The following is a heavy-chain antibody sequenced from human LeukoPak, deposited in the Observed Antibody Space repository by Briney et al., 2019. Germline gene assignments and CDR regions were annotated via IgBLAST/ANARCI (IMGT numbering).Heavy chain of an antibody. Sequence: PSETLSLTCTVSGGSISSYYWSWIRQPAGKGLEWIGRIYTSGSTNYNPSLKSRVTMSVDTSKNQFSLKLSSVTAADTAVYYCASSEVTIFGVVTTFDYWGQGTLVTVSS. CDR1: GGSISSYY. J-gene: IGHJ4*02. CDR2: IYTSGST. D-gene: IGHD3-3*01. CDR3: ASSEVTIFGVVTTFDY. V-gene: IGHV4-4*07.